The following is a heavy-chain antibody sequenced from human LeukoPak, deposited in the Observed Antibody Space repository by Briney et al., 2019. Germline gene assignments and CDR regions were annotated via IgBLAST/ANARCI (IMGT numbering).Heavy chain of an antibody. CDR2: IRSKAYGGTT. Sequence: GGSLRLSCTASGFTFGDYAMSWVRQAPGKGLEWVGFIRSKAYGGTTEYAASVKGRFTISRDDSKSIAYLQMNSLKTEDTAVYYCTRVSELANYFDYWGQGTLVTVSS. CDR1: GFTFGDYA. J-gene: IGHJ4*02. CDR3: TRVSELANYFDY. V-gene: IGHV3-49*04.